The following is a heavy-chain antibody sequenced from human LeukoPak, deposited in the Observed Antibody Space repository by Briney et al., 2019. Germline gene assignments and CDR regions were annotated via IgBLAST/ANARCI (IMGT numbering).Heavy chain of an antibody. CDR3: ARESQGNAFDI. CDR1: GGSFSGYY. J-gene: IGHJ3*02. D-gene: IGHD6-13*01. V-gene: IGHV4-59*01. CDR2: IYYSGST. Sequence: PSETLSLTCAVYGGSFSGYYWSWIWQPPGKGLEWIGYIYYSGSTNYNPSLKSRVTISVDTSKNQFSLKLSSVTAADTAVYYCARESQGNAFDIWGQGTMVTVSS.